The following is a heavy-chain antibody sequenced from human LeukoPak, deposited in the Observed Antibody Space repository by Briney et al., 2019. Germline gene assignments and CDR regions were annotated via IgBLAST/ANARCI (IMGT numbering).Heavy chain of an antibody. CDR3: ARQTPYCSSTGCYRYYYYYYMDV. D-gene: IGHD2-2*01. CDR2: IYYSGST. V-gene: IGHV4-59*08. J-gene: IGHJ6*03. Sequence: PSETLSLTCTVSGGSISSYYWSWIRQPPGKGLEWIGYIYYSGSTNYNPSLKSRVTISVDTSKNQFSLKLSSVTAADTAVYYCARQTPYCSSTGCYRYYYYYYMDVWGKGTTVTVSS. CDR1: GGSISSYY.